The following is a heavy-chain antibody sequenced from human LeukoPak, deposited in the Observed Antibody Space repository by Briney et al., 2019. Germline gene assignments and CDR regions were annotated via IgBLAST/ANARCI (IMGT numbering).Heavy chain of an antibody. CDR2: INHSGST. J-gene: IGHJ4*02. CDR3: AREGSGGTIYYFDY. Sequence: SETLSLTCTVSGDSISTYYWSWIRQPPGKGLEWIGEINHSGSTNYNPSLKSRVTISVDTSKNQFSLKLSSVTAADTAVYYCAREGSGGTIYYFDYWGQGTLVTVSS. CDR1: GDSISTYY. V-gene: IGHV4-34*01. D-gene: IGHD3-9*01.